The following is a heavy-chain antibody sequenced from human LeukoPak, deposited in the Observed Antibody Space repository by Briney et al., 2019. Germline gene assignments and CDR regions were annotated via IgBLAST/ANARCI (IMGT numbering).Heavy chain of an antibody. CDR1: GFTFSSYA. CDR3: AKESIVYYYYYMDV. CDR2: ISYDGKNK. D-gene: IGHD3-16*02. Sequence: GGSLRLSCAASGFTFSSYAMHWVRQAPGKGLEWVAVISYDGKNKYYADSVKGRFTISRDNSKSTLYVQMNSLRAEDTAVYYCAKESIVYYYYYMDVWGKGTTVTVSS. V-gene: IGHV3-30*04. J-gene: IGHJ6*03.